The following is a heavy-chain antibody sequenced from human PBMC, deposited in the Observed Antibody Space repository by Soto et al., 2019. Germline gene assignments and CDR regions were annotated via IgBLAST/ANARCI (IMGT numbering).Heavy chain of an antibody. J-gene: IGHJ6*02. D-gene: IGHD5-12*01. CDR2: ISYDGSNK. V-gene: IGHV3-30-3*01. Sequence: GSLRLSCAAPGFTFSSYAMHWVRQAPGKGLEWVAVISYDGSNKYYADSVKGRFTISRDNSKNTLYLQMNSLRAEDTAVYYCARELEVATPGYYYGMDVWGQGTTVTVSS. CDR1: GFTFSSYA. CDR3: ARELEVATPGYYYGMDV.